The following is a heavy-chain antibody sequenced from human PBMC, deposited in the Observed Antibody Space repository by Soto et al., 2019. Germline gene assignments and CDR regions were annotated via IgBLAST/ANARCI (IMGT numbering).Heavy chain of an antibody. Sequence: QVQLVQSGAEVKKPGSSVKVSCKASGGTFSSYAISWVRQAPGQGLEWMGGIIPIFGTANYAQKFQGRVTITADQSTSTAYMELSNLRSEDTAVYYCAVESANDYGDYRGDWFDPWGQGTLVTVSS. CDR2: IIPIFGTA. D-gene: IGHD4-17*01. CDR3: AVESANDYGDYRGDWFDP. CDR1: GGTFSSYA. J-gene: IGHJ5*02. V-gene: IGHV1-69*01.